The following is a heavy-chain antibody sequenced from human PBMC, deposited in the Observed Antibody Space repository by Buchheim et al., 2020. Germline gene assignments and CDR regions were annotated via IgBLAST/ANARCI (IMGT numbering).Heavy chain of an antibody. CDR3: ARRYCSSTSCYRADWFDP. Sequence: EVQLVESGGGLVQPGGSLRLSCAASGFTFSSYWMSWVRQAPGKGLEWVANIKQDGSEKYYVDSVKGRITISRDNAKNSLYLQMNSLRAEDTAVYYGARRYCSSTSCYRADWFDPWGQGTL. CDR2: IKQDGSEK. V-gene: IGHV3-7*01. CDR1: GFTFSSYW. J-gene: IGHJ5*02. D-gene: IGHD2-2*02.